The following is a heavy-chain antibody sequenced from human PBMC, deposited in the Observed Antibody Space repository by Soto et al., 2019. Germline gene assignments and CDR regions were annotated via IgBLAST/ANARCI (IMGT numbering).Heavy chain of an antibody. V-gene: IGHV3-23*01. CDR3: ARGLGYCSSSSCYTWFDY. CDR1: GFTFNTYA. J-gene: IGHJ4*02. CDR2: ISASGGST. Sequence: PGGSLRLSCAASGFTFNTYAMSWVRQAPGKGLEWVSTISASGGSTYYADSVKGRFTISRDNSKNTLYLQMNSLRAEDTAVYYCARGLGYCSSSSCYTWFDYWGQGALVTVSS. D-gene: IGHD2-2*02.